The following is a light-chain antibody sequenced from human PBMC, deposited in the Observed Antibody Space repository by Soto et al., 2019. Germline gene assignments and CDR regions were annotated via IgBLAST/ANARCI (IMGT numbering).Light chain of an antibody. J-gene: IGKJ2*01. CDR2: GAS. CDR1: QSVSSRY. CDR3: QQYGGSPMYT. V-gene: IGKV3-20*01. Sequence: EIVLTQSPGTLSLSPGERATLSCRASQSVSSRYLAWYQQKPGQAPRLLIYGASSRATVITDRFSGSGSGTDFPLTIIRLEPEDFAVYYCQQYGGSPMYTFGQGTKLEIK.